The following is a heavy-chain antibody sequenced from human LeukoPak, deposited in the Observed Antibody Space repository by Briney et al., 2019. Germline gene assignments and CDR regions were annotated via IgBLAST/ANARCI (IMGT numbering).Heavy chain of an antibody. CDR2: VSGDGGET. CDR1: GFTFDDYA. V-gene: IGHV3-43*02. D-gene: IGHD6-19*01. J-gene: IGHJ4*02. Sequence: PGGSLRLSCAASGFTFDDYAMHWVRQAPGKGLEWVSLVSGDGGETYYADSVKGRFTISRDNSKNSLYLQIHSLRSEDTALYYCAKPRARSKWAGLGYWGQGALVTLSS. CDR3: AKPRARSKWAGLGY.